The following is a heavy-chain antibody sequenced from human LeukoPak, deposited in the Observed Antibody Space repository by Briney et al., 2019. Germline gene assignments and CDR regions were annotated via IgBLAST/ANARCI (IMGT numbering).Heavy chain of an antibody. CDR3: ASGYCSSTSCYTMLDY. CDR2: IIPILGIA. D-gene: IGHD2-2*02. CDR1: GGTFSSYT. J-gene: IGHJ4*02. Sequence: GASVKVSCKASGGTFSSYTISWVRQAPGQGLEWMGRIIPILGIANYAQKFQGRVTITADKSTSTAYMELSGLRSEDTAVYYCASGYCSSTSCYTMLDYWGQGTLVTVSS. V-gene: IGHV1-69*02.